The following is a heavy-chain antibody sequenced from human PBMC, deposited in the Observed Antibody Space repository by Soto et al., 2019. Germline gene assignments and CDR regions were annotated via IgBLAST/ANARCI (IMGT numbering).Heavy chain of an antibody. V-gene: IGHV4-39*01. CDR2: VYYSGST. J-gene: IGHJ5*02. CDR3: ARRIAVAGVGVTWFDP. Sequence: QLQLQESGPGLVKPSETLSLTCTVSGGSISSSSYYWGWIRQPPGNGLEWIGSVYYSGSTYYNPSLKRRVTISVDTSKNQFSLKLSSVTAADTAVYYCARRIAVAGVGVTWFDPWGQGTLVTVSS. D-gene: IGHD6-19*01. CDR1: GGSISSSSYY.